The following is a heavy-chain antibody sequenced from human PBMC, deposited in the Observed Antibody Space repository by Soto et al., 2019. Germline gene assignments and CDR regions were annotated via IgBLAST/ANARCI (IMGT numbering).Heavy chain of an antibody. CDR3: TTEVENYYDSSGYQLDH. J-gene: IGHJ5*02. Sequence: GGSLRLSCATSGVYFSNTWMTWVRQAPGKGLEWVGRIKSKSDGGTPEYAAPVKGRFTISRDDSKDTLSLQMNSLKIEDTAVYYCTTEVENYYDSSGYQLDHWGQGTLVTVSS. D-gene: IGHD3-22*01. CDR1: GVYFSNTW. CDR2: IKSKSDGGTP. V-gene: IGHV3-15*01.